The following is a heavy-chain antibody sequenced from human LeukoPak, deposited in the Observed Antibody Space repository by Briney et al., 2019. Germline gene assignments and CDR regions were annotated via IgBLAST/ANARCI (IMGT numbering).Heavy chain of an antibody. CDR1: GFTFNDYA. CDR2: IGWNSHII. CDR3: AKDRDSSGFAPYFDY. Sequence: PGGSLRLSCAASGFTFNDYAMHWVRQAPGKGLEWVSGIGWNSHIIGYEDSVKGRFTISRDNARNSLSLQMNSLRAEDTALYYCAKDRDSSGFAPYFDYWGQGILVTVSS. D-gene: IGHD3-22*01. J-gene: IGHJ4*02. V-gene: IGHV3-9*01.